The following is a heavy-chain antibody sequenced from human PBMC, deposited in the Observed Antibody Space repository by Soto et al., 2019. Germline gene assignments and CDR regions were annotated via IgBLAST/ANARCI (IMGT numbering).Heavy chain of an antibody. CDR2: IYHSGST. J-gene: IGHJ4*02. V-gene: IGHV4-4*02. Sequence: EQVLESGGGLAQPGGSLRLSCAASGFTFSNYDMSWVRQAPGKGLEWIGEIYHSGSTNYNPSLKSRVTISVDKSKNQFSLKLSSVTAADTAVYYCASFYGDNEDYWGQGTLVTVSS. CDR3: ASFYGDNEDY. CDR1: GFTFSNYDM. D-gene: IGHD4-17*01.